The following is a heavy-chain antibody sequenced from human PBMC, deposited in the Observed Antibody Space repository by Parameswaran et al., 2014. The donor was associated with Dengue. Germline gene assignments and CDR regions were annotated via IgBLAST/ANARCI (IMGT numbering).Heavy chain of an antibody. J-gene: IGHJ1*01. CDR3: ARETARSYCSGGSCYSGWYAEYFQH. CDR2: IYYSGST. Sequence: VRQAPGKGLEWIGYIYYSGSTNYNPSLKSRVTISVDTSKNQFSLKLSSVTAADTAVYYCARETARSYCSGGSCYSGWYAEYFQHWGQGTLVTVSS. D-gene: IGHD2-15*01. V-gene: IGHV4-59*01.